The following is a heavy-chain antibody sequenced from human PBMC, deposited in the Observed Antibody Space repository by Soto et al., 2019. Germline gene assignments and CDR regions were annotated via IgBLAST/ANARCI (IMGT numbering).Heavy chain of an antibody. Sequence: QVQLVESGGGVVQPGRSLRLSCAASGFTFSSYAMHWVRQAPGKGLEWVAVISYDGSNKYYADSVKGRFTISRDNSKNTLYLQMNSLRAEDTAVYYCARDGRAIWWLPTIYYYYYGMDVWGQGTTVTVSS. CDR3: ARDGRAIWWLPTIYYYYYGMDV. D-gene: IGHD5-12*01. V-gene: IGHV3-30-3*01. CDR2: ISYDGSNK. CDR1: GFTFSSYA. J-gene: IGHJ6*02.